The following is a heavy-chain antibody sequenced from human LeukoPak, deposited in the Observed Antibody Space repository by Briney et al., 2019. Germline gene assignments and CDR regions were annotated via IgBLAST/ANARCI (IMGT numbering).Heavy chain of an antibody. V-gene: IGHV4-39*07. J-gene: IGHJ4*02. CDR3: AADYTGHYHVEFDY. CDR1: GVSVSSNIYY. D-gene: IGHD2-2*02. Sequence: SETLSLTCTVSGVSVSSNIYYWGWVRQPPGRGLEWIGSMSYSGTTYYNPSLKSRVTISVDTSKNQFSLRLSSVTAADTAVYYCAADYTGHYHVEFDYWGQGTLVTVSS. CDR2: MSYSGTT.